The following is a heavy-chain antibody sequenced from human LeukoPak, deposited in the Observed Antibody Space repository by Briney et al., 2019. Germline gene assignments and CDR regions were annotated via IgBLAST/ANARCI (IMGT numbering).Heavy chain of an antibody. CDR2: ISGSGGST. CDR3: AKDRGIISDY. V-gene: IGHV3-23*01. J-gene: IGHJ4*02. D-gene: IGHD3-10*01. CDR1: GFTFSSYG. Sequence: GGSLSLSCAASGFTFSSYGMSWVRQAPGKGLEWVSAISGSGGSTYYADSVKGRFTISRDNSKNTLYLQKNSLRAEDTSVYYCAKDRGIISDYWGQGTPVTVSS.